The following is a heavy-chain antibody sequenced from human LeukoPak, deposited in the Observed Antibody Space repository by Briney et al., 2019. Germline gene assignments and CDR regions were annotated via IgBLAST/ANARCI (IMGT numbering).Heavy chain of an antibody. CDR3: ARALYYYDSSGLLDI. V-gene: IGHV1-46*01. Sequence: ASVKVSCKASGYTFTNFHMHWVRQAPGQGLEWMGEIDPSGGSTTTAQKFQGRVTMTRDTSTSTVYMELSSLRSEDTAVYYCARALYYYDSSGLLDIWGQGTVVTVSS. D-gene: IGHD3-22*01. CDR1: GYTFTNFH. J-gene: IGHJ3*02. CDR2: IDPSGGST.